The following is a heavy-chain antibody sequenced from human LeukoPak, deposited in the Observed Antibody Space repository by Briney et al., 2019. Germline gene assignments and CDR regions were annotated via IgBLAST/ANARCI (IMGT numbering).Heavy chain of an antibody. Sequence: ESGRSLRLSCAASGFTFDDYAMHWVRQAPGKGLVWVSGVSWNSGIIGYGDSVKGRFTISRENAKNSLYLQMNSLRAEDTALYFCAKDTTSGSYLYFDYWGQGALVTVSS. D-gene: IGHD1-26*01. J-gene: IGHJ4*02. V-gene: IGHV3-9*01. CDR2: VSWNSGII. CDR3: AKDTTSGSYLYFDY. CDR1: GFTFDDYA.